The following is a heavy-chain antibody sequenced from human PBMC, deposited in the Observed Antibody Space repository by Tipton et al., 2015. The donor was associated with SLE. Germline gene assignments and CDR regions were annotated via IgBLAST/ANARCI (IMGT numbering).Heavy chain of an antibody. J-gene: IGHJ5*02. CDR1: GGSFSGYY. V-gene: IGHV4-34*01. D-gene: IGHD6-19*01. Sequence: LRLSCDVYGGSFSGYYWSWIRQPPGKGLEWIGEINHSGSTNYNPSLKSRVTISVDTSKNQFSLKLSSVTAADTAVYYCARGIAVAGFDPWGQGTLVTVSS. CDR2: INHSGST. CDR3: ARGIAVAGFDP.